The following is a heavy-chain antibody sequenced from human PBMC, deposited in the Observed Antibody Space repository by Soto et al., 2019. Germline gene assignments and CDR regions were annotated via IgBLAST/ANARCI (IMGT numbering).Heavy chain of an antibody. CDR3: ARDQAGTIFGLPTHYYYMDF. CDR2: INHSGST. V-gene: IGHV4-34*01. CDR1: GGSFSGYY. J-gene: IGHJ6*03. D-gene: IGHD3-3*01. Sequence: SETLSLTCAVYGGSFSGYYWSWIRQPPGKGLEWIGEINHSGSTNYNPSLKSRVTISVDTSKNQFSLKLSSVTAADTAVYYCARDQAGTIFGLPTHYYYMDFWGKGIMVTVSS.